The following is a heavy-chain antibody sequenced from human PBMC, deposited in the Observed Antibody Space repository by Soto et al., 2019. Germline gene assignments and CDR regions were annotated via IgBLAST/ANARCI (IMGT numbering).Heavy chain of an antibody. Sequence: PGGSLRLSCAASGFTFSSYAMSWVRQAPGKGLEWVSAMSGSGGSTYYADSVKGRFTISRENSKNTLYLQMNSRRAEDTAVYYCAIASSYGHDAFDIWGQGTMVTVSS. D-gene: IGHD5-18*01. CDR1: GFTFSSYA. CDR3: AIASSYGHDAFDI. V-gene: IGHV3-23*01. CDR2: MSGSGGST. J-gene: IGHJ3*02.